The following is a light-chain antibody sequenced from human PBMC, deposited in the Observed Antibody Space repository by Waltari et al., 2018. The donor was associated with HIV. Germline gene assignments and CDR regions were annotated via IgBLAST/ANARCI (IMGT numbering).Light chain of an antibody. V-gene: IGLV1-51*01. J-gene: IGLJ3*02. Sequence: QSVLTQPPSLSAAPGQKVTISCSGSGSNIGNNYVSWYQQLPGTAPKLLIYDNYKRPSGIPYRFSGSKSGASATLGITGLQTGDEADYYCGTWDNSLSSWVFGGGTKLTVL. CDR1: GSNIGNNY. CDR3: GTWDNSLSSWV. CDR2: DNY.